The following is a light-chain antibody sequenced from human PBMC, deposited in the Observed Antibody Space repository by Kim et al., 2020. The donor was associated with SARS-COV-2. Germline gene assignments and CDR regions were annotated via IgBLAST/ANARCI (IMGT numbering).Light chain of an antibody. CDR1: ALPKQY. V-gene: IGLV3-25*03. CDR3: QSADSSGTYGV. J-gene: IGLJ3*02. Sequence: SYELTQPPSVSVSPGQTARITCSGDALPKQYAYWYQQKPGQAPVLVIYKDSERPSGIPERFSGSSSGTTVTLTISGVQAEDEADYYCQSADSSGTYGVFGGGTKSPS. CDR2: KDS.